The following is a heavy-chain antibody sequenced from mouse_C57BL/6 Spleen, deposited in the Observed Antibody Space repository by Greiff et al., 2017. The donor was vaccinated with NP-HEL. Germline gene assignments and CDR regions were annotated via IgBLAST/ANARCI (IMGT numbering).Heavy chain of an antibody. CDR3: ARDYGSSYGFAY. J-gene: IGHJ3*01. V-gene: IGHV5-15*01. CDR1: GFTFSDYG. D-gene: IGHD1-1*01. Sequence: DVMLVESGGGLVQPGGSLKLSCAASGFTFSDYGMAWVRQAPRKGPEWVAFISNLAYSIYYADTVTGRFTISRENAKNTLYLEMSSLRSEDTAMYYCARDYGSSYGFAYWGQGTLVTVSA. CDR2: ISNLAYSI.